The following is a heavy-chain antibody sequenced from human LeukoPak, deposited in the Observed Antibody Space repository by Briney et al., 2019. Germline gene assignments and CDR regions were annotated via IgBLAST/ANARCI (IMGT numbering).Heavy chain of an antibody. CDR1: GFTFSSYS. D-gene: IGHD4-17*01. J-gene: IGHJ4*02. V-gene: IGHV3-48*02. CDR3: ARTQAAFYGACWDY. CDR2: ISGSSSTI. Sequence: PGGSLRLSCAASGFTFSSYSMNWVSQAPGKGLEWVSYISGSSSTIYYADSVKGRFTISRDNAKNSLYLQMNSLRDEDTAVYYCARTQAAFYGACWDYWGQGTLLTVSS.